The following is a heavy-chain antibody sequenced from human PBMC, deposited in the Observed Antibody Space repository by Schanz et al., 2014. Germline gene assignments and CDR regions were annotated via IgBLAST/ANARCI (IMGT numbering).Heavy chain of an antibody. CDR3: ARESSNDIVLVPGAVFDH. J-gene: IGHJ4*02. V-gene: IGHV3-48*01. CDR1: GFTFSSYA. Sequence: EVQLVESGGGLVQPGGSLRLSCAASGFTFSSYAMSWVRQAPGKGLEWISYIGSSSSRIDHADSVKGRFTISRDNAKNSLYLQMNSLRAEDTAVYYCARESSNDIVLVPGAVFDHWGQGILVTVSS. D-gene: IGHD2-2*01. CDR2: IGSSSSRI.